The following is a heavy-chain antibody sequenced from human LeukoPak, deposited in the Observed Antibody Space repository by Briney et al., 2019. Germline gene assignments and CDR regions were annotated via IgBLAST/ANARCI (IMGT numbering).Heavy chain of an antibody. D-gene: IGHD3-22*01. V-gene: IGHV3-23*01. Sequence: GGSLRLSCAASGFTFKTHAMSWVRQAPGKGLEWVSRIDDSGVIRSYADPVKGRFTISRDNSKMTLTLQMNSLRAEDTAVYYCAKRLKRNYYYHYAMDVWGQGTTVTVSS. CDR3: AKRLKRNYYYHYAMDV. CDR2: IDDSGVIR. CDR1: GFTFKTHA. J-gene: IGHJ6*02.